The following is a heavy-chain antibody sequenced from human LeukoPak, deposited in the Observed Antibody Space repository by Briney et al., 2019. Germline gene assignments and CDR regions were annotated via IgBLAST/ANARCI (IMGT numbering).Heavy chain of an antibody. V-gene: IGHV3-74*01. Sequence: GGSLRLSCAASGFTFSSYWMHWVRHAPGKGLVWVSRINSDGSSTSYADSVKGRFTISRDNAKNTVYLQMNSLRGEDTAAYYCARILPISGRDSWGQGTLVTVSS. CDR3: ARILPISGRDS. D-gene: IGHD2-15*01. CDR1: GFTFSSYW. CDR2: INSDGSST. J-gene: IGHJ4*02.